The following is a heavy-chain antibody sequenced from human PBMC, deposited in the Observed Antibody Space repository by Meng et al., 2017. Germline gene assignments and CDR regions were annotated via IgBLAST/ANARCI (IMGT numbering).Heavy chain of an antibody. Sequence: QVQWVEAGGGVVQPGRSLRSSGAASGFSFSSYAMHWVRQAPGKGLEWVAVISYDGSNKYYADSVKGRFTISRDNSKNTLYLQMNSLRAEDTVVYYCATMIVVNYWGQGTLVTVSS. D-gene: IGHD3-22*01. V-gene: IGHV3-30*01. J-gene: IGHJ4*02. CDR1: GFSFSSYA. CDR3: ATMIVVNY. CDR2: ISYDGSNK.